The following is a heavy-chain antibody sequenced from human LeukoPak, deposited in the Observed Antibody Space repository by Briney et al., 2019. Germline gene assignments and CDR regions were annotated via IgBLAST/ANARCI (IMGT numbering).Heavy chain of an antibody. D-gene: IGHD3-22*01. CDR3: ATYSSLNRREFQY. CDR1: GFTFSNYW. CDR2: IKTDGSEK. V-gene: IGHV3-7*01. J-gene: IGHJ1*01. Sequence: GGSLRLSCEGSGFTFSNYWMGWVRQAPGEGLQWVANIKTDGSEKYYVDSVKGRFTISRDNAKNSLYLQMNSLRAEDTAVYYCATYSSLNRREFQYWGQGTLLTVSS.